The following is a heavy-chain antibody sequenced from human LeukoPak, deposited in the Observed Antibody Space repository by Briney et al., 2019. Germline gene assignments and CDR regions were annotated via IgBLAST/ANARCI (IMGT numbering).Heavy chain of an antibody. CDR1: GGSISSYY. J-gene: IGHJ5*02. D-gene: IGHD6-13*01. Sequence: KPSETLSLTCTVSGGSISSYYWSWIRQPPGKGLEWIGYIYYSGSTSYNPSLKSRVTISVDTSKNQFSLKLSSVTAADTAVYYCARDSRKTYSNSWYSWFDPWGQGTLVTVSS. V-gene: IGHV4-59*12. CDR3: ARDSRKTYSNSWYSWFDP. CDR2: IYYSGST.